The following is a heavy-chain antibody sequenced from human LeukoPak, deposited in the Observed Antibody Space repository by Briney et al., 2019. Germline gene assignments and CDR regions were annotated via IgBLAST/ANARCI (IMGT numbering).Heavy chain of an antibody. J-gene: IGHJ4*02. CDR3: AREEGYSGYDY. CDR2: IYYSGST. CDR1: GGSISSYY. Sequence: SETLSLTCTVSGGSISSYYWSWIRQPPGKGLEWIGYIYYSGSTNYNPSLKSRVTISVDTSKNQFSLKLSPVTAADTAVYYCAREEGYSGYDYWGQGTLVTVSS. D-gene: IGHD5-12*01. V-gene: IGHV4-59*01.